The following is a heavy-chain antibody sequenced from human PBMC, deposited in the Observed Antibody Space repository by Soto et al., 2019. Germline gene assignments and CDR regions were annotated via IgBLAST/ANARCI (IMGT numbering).Heavy chain of an antibody. V-gene: IGHV3-23*01. J-gene: IGHJ6*03. CDR1: GFTFSSYA. CDR3: AKVPSLVPAAMSYYYYMDV. Sequence: GGSLRLSCAASGFTFSSYAMSWVRQAPGKGLEWVSAISGSGGSTYYADSVKGRFTISRDNSKNTLYLQMNSLRAKDTAVYYCAKVPSLVPAAMSYYYYMDVWGKGTTVTVSS. D-gene: IGHD2-2*01. CDR2: ISGSGGST.